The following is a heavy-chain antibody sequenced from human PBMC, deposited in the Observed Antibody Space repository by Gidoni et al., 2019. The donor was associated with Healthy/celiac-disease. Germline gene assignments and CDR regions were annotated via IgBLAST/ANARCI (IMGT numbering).Heavy chain of an antibody. CDR3: ARDLARDSGWYYWGVRPQDY. CDR1: GFTFSSYA. V-gene: IGHV3-30-3*01. Sequence: QVQLVESGGGVVQPGRSLRPSCAASGFTFSSYAMHWVRQAPGKGLECVAVISYDGSNKYYADSVKGRFTISRDNSKNTLYLQMNSLRAEDTAVYYCARDLARDSGWYYWGVRPQDYWGQGTLVTVSS. J-gene: IGHJ4*02. D-gene: IGHD6-19*01. CDR2: ISYDGSNK.